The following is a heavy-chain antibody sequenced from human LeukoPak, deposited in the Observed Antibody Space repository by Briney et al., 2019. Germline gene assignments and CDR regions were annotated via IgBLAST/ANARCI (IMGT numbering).Heavy chain of an antibody. Sequence: ASVKVSCKASGYTFTRHYMNWVRQAPGQGLEWMGKINPSSGGTGYAQKFQGRVTMTRDTSTSTVYMELTSLRSEDTAVYYCARNGLYCTNGVCSSDIWGQGTLVTVSS. CDR1: GYTFTRHY. V-gene: IGHV1-46*01. D-gene: IGHD2-8*01. CDR2: INPSSGGT. J-gene: IGHJ3*02. CDR3: ARNGLYCTNGVCSSDI.